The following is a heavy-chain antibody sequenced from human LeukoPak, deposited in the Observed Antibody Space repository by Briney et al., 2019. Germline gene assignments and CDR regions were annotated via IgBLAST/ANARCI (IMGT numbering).Heavy chain of an antibody. CDR2: ISAYNGNP. D-gene: IGHD2/OR15-2a*01. CDR3: ARDHGNTWFDP. J-gene: IGHJ5*02. CDR1: GYSFTNYG. Sequence: EASVKVSCKTSGYSFTNYGISWVRQAPGQGLEWMGWISAYNGNPIYAQKLQGRVTMSTDTSTSTVYMELRSLRSDDTAVYYCARDHGNTWFDPWGQGTLVTVSS. V-gene: IGHV1-18*01.